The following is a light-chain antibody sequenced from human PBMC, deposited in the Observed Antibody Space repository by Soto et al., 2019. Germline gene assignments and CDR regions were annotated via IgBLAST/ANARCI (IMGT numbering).Light chain of an antibody. Sequence: QSALTQPRSVSGSPGQSVTISCTGTSSDVGGYNSVSWYQQHPGKAPKLMIYAVTKRPSGVPARFSGSKSGNTASLTISGLQAEDEADYYCCSYTSSSTYVFGTGTKLTVL. V-gene: IGLV2-11*01. CDR1: SSDVGGYNS. CDR3: CSYTSSSTYV. J-gene: IGLJ1*01. CDR2: AVT.